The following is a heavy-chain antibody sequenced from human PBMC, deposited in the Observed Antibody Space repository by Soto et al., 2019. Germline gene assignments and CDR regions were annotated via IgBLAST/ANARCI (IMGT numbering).Heavy chain of an antibody. CDR2: INPNSGAA. CDR3: ARAFRITMIVNAFDI. V-gene: IGHV1-2*02. CDR1: GYTFSGYD. D-gene: IGHD3-22*01. Sequence: ASVKVSCKASGYTFSGYDIHWVRQAPGQGLEWMGGINPNSGAANYAQKFQGRVTMTADTSTSTAYMELSSLRSEDTAVYYCARAFRITMIVNAFDIWGQGTMVTVSS. J-gene: IGHJ3*02.